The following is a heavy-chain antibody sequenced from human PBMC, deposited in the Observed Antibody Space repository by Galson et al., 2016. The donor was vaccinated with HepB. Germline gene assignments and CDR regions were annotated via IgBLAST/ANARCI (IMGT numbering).Heavy chain of an antibody. CDR3: AKFDFHGGVCLDY. CDR2: INHTGTT. Sequence: ETLSLTCAAYVGSFSEYYWNWLRQSPGKGLEWIGEINHTGTTKYNPSLKSRVTISVDTSKKELSLKLTSVTAADTAVYYCAKFDFHGGVCLDYWGQGALVTVSA. D-gene: IGHD2-8*02. CDR1: VGSFSEYY. V-gene: IGHV4-34*01. J-gene: IGHJ4*02.